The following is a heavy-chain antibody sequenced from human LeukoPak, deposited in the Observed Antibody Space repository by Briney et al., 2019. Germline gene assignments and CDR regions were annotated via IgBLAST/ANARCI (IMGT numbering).Heavy chain of an antibody. CDR3: AKDVSNFIGASDA. CDR2: IDISGDVT. J-gene: IGHJ3*01. CDR1: GFAFSSDA. Sequence: GGSLRLSCAASGFAFSSDAMTWVRQTPGKGLEWVSTIDISGDVTNYADSVKGRFTISRDDSKNTLYLQLHSLRVEDTATYYCAKDVSNFIGASDAWGQGTMVTVSS. D-gene: IGHD2-8*01. V-gene: IGHV3-23*01.